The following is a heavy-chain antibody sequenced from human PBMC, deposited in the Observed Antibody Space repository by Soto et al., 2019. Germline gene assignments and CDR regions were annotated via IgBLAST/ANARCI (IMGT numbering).Heavy chain of an antibody. Sequence: SETLSLTCTVSSVSISNSSYYWGWIRRPPGKGLEWIGTIYYTGITYYNPSLKSRVTISVDTSKNQFSLKLTSVTAADTAVYYCARNGPNWGQATLVTVSS. CDR2: IYYTGIT. J-gene: IGHJ4*02. CDR3: ARNGPN. CDR1: SVSISNSSYY. V-gene: IGHV4-39*01.